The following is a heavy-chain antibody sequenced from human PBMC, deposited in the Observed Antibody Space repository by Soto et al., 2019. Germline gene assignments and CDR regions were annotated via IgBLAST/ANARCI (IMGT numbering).Heavy chain of an antibody. J-gene: IGHJ4*02. Sequence: ASVKVSCKASGGTFSSYAISWVRQAPGQGLEWMGGIIPIFGTANYAQKFQGRVTITADESTSTAYMELSSLRSEDTAVYYCAREGRGEAYFDYWGQGTLVTVSS. CDR3: AREGRGEAYFDY. CDR2: IIPIFGTA. CDR1: GGTFSSYA. D-gene: IGHD3-10*01. V-gene: IGHV1-69*13.